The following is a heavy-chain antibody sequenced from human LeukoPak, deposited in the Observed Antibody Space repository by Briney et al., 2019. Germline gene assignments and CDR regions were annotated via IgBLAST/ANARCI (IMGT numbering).Heavy chain of an antibody. CDR3: AREYYYGSGSYYTH. V-gene: IGHV1-69*13. Sequence: SVKVSYKASGGTFSSYAISWVRQAPGQGLEWMGGIIPIFGTANYAQKFQGRVTITADESTSTAYMELSSLRSEDTAVYYCAREYYYGSGSYYTHWGQGTLVTVSS. J-gene: IGHJ4*02. D-gene: IGHD3-10*01. CDR2: IIPIFGTA. CDR1: GGTFSSYA.